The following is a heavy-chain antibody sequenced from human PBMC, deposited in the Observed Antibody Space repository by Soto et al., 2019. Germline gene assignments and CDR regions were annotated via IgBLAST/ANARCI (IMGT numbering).Heavy chain of an antibody. J-gene: IGHJ4*02. CDR3: ARDRPYYDFWSGYIPLDY. V-gene: IGHV3-11*01. Sequence: PGGSLRLSCAASGFTFSDYYMSWIRQAPGKGLEWVSYISSSGSTIYYADSVKGRFTISRDNAKNSLYLQMNSLRTEDTAVYYCARDRPYYDFWSGYIPLDYWGQGTLVTVSS. CDR2: ISSSGSTI. D-gene: IGHD3-3*01. CDR1: GFTFSDYY.